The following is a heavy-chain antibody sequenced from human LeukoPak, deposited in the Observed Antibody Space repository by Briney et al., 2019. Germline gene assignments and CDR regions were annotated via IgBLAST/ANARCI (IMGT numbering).Heavy chain of an antibody. J-gene: IGHJ4*02. D-gene: IGHD3-22*01. CDR2: IYSGGST. Sequence: GGSLRLSCAASGFTVSSNYMSWVRQAPGKGLEWVSVIYSGGSTYYADSVKGRFTISRHNSKNTLYLQMSSLRSEDTAVYYCARHSSGYPDYWGQGTLVTVSS. V-gene: IGHV3-53*04. CDR1: GFTVSSNY. CDR3: ARHSSGYPDY.